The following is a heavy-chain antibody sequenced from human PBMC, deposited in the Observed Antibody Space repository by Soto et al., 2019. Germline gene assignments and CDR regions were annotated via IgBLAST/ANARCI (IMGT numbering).Heavy chain of an antibody. Sequence: GGSLRLSCAASGFTFSSYAMHWVRQAPGKGLEWVAVISYDGSNKYYADSVKGRFTISRDNSKNTLYLQMNSLRAEDTAVYYCARDVWQLVQRADYWGQGTLVTVSS. V-gene: IGHV3-30-3*01. J-gene: IGHJ4*02. CDR1: GFTFSSYA. D-gene: IGHD6-13*01. CDR2: ISYDGSNK. CDR3: ARDVWQLVQRADY.